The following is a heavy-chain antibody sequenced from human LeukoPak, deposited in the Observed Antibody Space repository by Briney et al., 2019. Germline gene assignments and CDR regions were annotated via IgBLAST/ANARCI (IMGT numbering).Heavy chain of an antibody. CDR2: INHSGSI. V-gene: IGHV4-34*01. J-gene: IGHJ4*02. Sequence: PSETLSLTCAVYGGSFSGYYWSWIRQPPGKGLEWIGEINHSGSINYNPSLKSRVTISVDTSKNQFSLKLSSVTAADTAVYYCARGSSLWYYYDSSGYSPFDYWGQGTLVTVSS. CDR1: GGSFSGYY. CDR3: ARGSSLWYYYDSSGYSPFDY. D-gene: IGHD3-22*01.